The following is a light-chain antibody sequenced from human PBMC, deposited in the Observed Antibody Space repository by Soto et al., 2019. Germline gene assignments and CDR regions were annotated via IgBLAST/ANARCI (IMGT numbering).Light chain of an antibody. CDR3: QQYNNWLRT. CDR2: GAS. CDR1: QSVSSN. Sequence: EIMMTQSPATLSVSPGERATLSCRASQSVSSNLAWYQQKPGQAPRLLIYGASSRATGIPARFSGSGSGTEFTLTISNLQSEDFAVYYCQQYNNWLRTFGQGTKVEIK. J-gene: IGKJ1*01. V-gene: IGKV3-15*01.